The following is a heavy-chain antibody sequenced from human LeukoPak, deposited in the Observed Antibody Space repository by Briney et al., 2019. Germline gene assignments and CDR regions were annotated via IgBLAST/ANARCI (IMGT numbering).Heavy chain of an antibody. CDR2: INPSGGST. CDR3: ARDVVPIGGYSYGPNGGWFDP. D-gene: IGHD5-18*01. CDR1: GYTFPSYY. V-gene: IGHV1-46*01. J-gene: IGHJ5*02. Sequence: ASVKVSCKASGYTFPSYYIHWVRQAPGQGLEWMGLINPSGGSTTYAQRFQGTVTMTRDTSTSTVYMELSSLRSEDTAVYYCARDVVPIGGYSYGPNGGWFDPWGQGTLVTVSS.